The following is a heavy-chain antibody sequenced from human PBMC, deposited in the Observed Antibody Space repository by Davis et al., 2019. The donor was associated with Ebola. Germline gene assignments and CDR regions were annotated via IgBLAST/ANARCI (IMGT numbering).Heavy chain of an antibody. J-gene: IGHJ6*02. CDR1: GGTFSSYA. V-gene: IGHV1-46*01. Sequence: ASVKVSCKASGGTFSSYAISWVRQAPGQGLEWMGIINPSGGSTSYAQKFQGRVTMTRDTSTSTVYMELSSLRSEDTAVYYCARGSRRDLTMIVVNYYYGMDVWGQGTTVTVSS. CDR3: ARGSRRDLTMIVVNYYYGMDV. D-gene: IGHD3-22*01. CDR2: INPSGGST.